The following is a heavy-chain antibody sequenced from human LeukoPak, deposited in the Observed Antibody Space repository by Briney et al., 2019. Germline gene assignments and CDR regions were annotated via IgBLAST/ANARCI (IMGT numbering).Heavy chain of an antibody. D-gene: IGHD3-16*02. CDR3: AWRAFGGVIVGNLFDY. J-gene: IGHJ4*02. CDR2: INHSGST. CDR1: GESYSGYY. Sequence: SETLSLTCAVYGESYSGYYWSWIRQPPGKGLEWIGEINHSGSTNYNAFLKSRVTISVDTSKNQFSLKLSSVTAADTAVYCCAWRAFGGVIVGNLFDYWGQGTLVTVSS. V-gene: IGHV4-34*01.